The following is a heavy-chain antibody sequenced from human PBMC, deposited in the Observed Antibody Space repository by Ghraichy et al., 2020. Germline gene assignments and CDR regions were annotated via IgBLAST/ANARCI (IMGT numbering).Heavy chain of an antibody. J-gene: IGHJ4*02. CDR3: ATSQHSSAWN. CDR2: INPDGSDK. CDR1: GVTSTNYW. Sequence: GGSLRLSCAASGVTSTNYWMSWVRQAPGKGLEWVAHINPDGSDKFYVDSVKDRFTISRDNDENSLYLQLDSLRPGDTAVYFCATSQHSSAWNWGQGTLVTVPS. D-gene: IGHD2-21*01. V-gene: IGHV3-7*01.